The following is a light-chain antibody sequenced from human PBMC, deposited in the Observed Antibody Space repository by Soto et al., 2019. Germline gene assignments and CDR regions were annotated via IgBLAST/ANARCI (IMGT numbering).Light chain of an antibody. Sequence: EIVLTQSPGTLSLYPGERATLSCRASQSVSSSYLAWYQQKPGQAPRLLIYGASSRATGIPDRFSGSGSGTDFTLTISRLEPEDFAVYYCQQYGSSPQTFGQGT. V-gene: IGKV3-20*01. CDR1: QSVSSSY. CDR3: QQYGSSPQT. CDR2: GAS. J-gene: IGKJ1*01.